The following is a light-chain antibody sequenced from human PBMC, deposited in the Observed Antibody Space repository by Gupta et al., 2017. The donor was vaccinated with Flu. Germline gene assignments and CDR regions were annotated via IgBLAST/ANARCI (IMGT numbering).Light chain of an antibody. CDR3: AAWDDSLNGHYV. J-gene: IGLJ1*01. V-gene: IGLV1-44*01. CDR1: SSNIGNNA. CDR2: GSN. Sequence: QSVLAQPPSASGTPGPRVTISCSGSSSNIGNNAVNWYQQVPGTAPKLLIYGSNQRPSGVPDRFSGSKSGTSASLAISGLQSEDEADYYCAAWDDSLNGHYVFGTGTTVTAL.